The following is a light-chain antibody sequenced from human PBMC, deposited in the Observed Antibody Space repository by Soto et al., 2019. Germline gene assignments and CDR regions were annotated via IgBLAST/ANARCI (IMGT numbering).Light chain of an antibody. CDR2: EGS. CDR1: SSDVGSYNL. CDR3: CSDAVSSTFGVV. V-gene: IGLV2-23*03. Sequence: QSALTQPASVSGSPGQSITISCTGTSSDVGSYNLVSWYQQHPGKAPKLMIYEGSKRPSGVSNRFSGSKSGNTASLTISGLQAEDEADYYCCSDAVSSTFGVVFGGGTKLTVL. J-gene: IGLJ2*01.